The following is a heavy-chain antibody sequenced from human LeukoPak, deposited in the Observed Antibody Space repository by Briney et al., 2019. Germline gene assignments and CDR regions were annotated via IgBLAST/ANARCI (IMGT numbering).Heavy chain of an antibody. D-gene: IGHD2-15*01. CDR3: ARDATRGYYYYGMDV. Sequence: PGGSLRLSCAASGFTFSSYSMNWVRQAPGKGLEWASSISSSSSYIYYADSVKGRFTISRDNAKNSLYLQMNSLRAEDTAVYYCARDATRGYYYYGMDVWGQGTTVTVSS. J-gene: IGHJ6*02. CDR1: GFTFSSYS. CDR2: ISSSSSYI. V-gene: IGHV3-21*01.